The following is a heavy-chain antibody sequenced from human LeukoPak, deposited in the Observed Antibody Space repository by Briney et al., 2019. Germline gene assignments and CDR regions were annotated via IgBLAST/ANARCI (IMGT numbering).Heavy chain of an antibody. Sequence: GGSLRLSCAASGFTFSSYWMHWVRQTPGKGLVWVSRINGAASSISYADSVKGRVTISRDNAKNTLYLQMNNLRAEDTAVYYCARGGDYKNDYWGQGTLVTVSS. CDR3: ARGGDYKNDY. CDR2: INGAASSI. D-gene: IGHD4-17*01. CDR1: GFTFSSYW. J-gene: IGHJ4*02. V-gene: IGHV3-74*01.